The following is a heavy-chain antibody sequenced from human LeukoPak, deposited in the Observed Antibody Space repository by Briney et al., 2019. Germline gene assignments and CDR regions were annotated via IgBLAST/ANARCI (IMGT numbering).Heavy chain of an antibody. CDR2: ISYDGSNK. J-gene: IGHJ4*02. CDR3: ARDAVAYCGGDCNVDY. Sequence: GRSLRLSCAASGFTFSSYAMHWVRQAPGKGLEWVAVISYDGSNKYYADSVKGRFTISRDNSKNTLYLQMNSLRAEDTAVYYCARDAVAYCGGDCNVDYGGQGTLVTVSS. V-gene: IGHV3-30-3*01. CDR1: GFTFSSYA. D-gene: IGHD2-21*02.